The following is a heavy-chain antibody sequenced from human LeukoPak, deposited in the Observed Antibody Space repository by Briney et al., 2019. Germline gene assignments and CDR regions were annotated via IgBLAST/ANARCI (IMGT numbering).Heavy chain of an antibody. CDR1: GFTFDDYA. V-gene: IGHV3-9*03. CDR2: ISWNSGSI. Sequence: GRSLRLSCAASGFTFDDYAMHWVRQAPGKGLEWVSGISWNSGSIGYADSVKGRFTISRDNAKNSLYLQMNSLRAEDMALYYCAKGAEYNWNDGVDFDYWGQGTRVTVSS. J-gene: IGHJ4*02. D-gene: IGHD1-20*01. CDR3: AKGAEYNWNDGVDFDY.